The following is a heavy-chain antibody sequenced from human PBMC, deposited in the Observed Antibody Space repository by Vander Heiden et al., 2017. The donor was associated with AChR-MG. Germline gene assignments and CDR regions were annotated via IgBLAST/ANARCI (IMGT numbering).Heavy chain of an antibody. CDR1: GGTFSSYA. CDR2: IIPIFGTA. D-gene: IGHD3-22*01. CDR3: ARSRGGYYVSWYYYYGMDV. J-gene: IGHJ6*02. Sequence: QVQLVQSGAEVKKPGSSVKVSCKASGGTFSSYAISWVRQAPGQGLEWMGGIIPIFGTANYAQKFQGRVTITADKSTSTAYMELSSLRSEDTAVYYCARSRGGYYVSWYYYYGMDVWCQGTTVTVSS. V-gene: IGHV1-69*06.